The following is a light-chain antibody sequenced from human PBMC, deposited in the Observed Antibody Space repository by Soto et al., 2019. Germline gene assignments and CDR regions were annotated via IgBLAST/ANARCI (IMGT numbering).Light chain of an antibody. V-gene: IGLV1-40*01. CDR2: GNS. CDR1: SSKIGAGYD. J-gene: IGLJ2*01. CDR3: QSYDSSLSGYVV. Sequence: QLVLTQPPSVSGAPGQRVTISCTGSSSKIGAGYDVHWYQQLPGTAPKLLIYGNSNRPSGVPDRFSGSKSGTSASLAITGLQAEDEADYYCQSYDSSLSGYVVFGGGTKLTVL.